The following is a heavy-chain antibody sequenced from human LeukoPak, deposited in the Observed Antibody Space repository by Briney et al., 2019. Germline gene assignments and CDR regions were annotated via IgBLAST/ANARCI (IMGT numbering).Heavy chain of an antibody. CDR1: GGTFSSYA. V-gene: IGHV1-69*04. Sequence: SVKVSCKASGGTFSSYAISWVRQAPGQGLEWMGRIIPILGIANYAQKFQGRVTITADKSTSTAYMELSSLRSEDTAVYYCARDYNPLRYLDWLSYYGMDVWGQGTTVTVSS. CDR3: ARDYNPLRYLDWLSYYGMDV. J-gene: IGHJ6*02. CDR2: IIPILGIA. D-gene: IGHD3-9*01.